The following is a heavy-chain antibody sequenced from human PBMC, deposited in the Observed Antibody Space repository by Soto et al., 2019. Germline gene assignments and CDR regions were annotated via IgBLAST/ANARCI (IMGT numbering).Heavy chain of an antibody. CDR2: ISGSGGST. CDR1: GFTFGSYA. J-gene: IGHJ5*02. CDR3: AKRVYYYDSSGYFWFDP. V-gene: IGHV3-23*01. Sequence: GGSLRLSCAASGFTFGSYAMSWVRQAPGKGLEWVSAISGSGGSTYYADSVKGRFTISRDNSKNTLYLQMNSLRAEDTAVYYCAKRVYYYDSSGYFWFDPWGQGTLVTVSS. D-gene: IGHD3-22*01.